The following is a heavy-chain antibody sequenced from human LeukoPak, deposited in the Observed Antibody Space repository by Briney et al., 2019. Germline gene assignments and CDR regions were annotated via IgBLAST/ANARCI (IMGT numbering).Heavy chain of an antibody. Sequence: SETLSLTCTVSGGSISSYYWSWIRQPPGKGLEWIGYIYYSGSTNYNPSLKSRVTISVDTSKNQFSLKLSSVTAADTAVYYCARHVDGTVTTSLYNWFDPWGQGTLVTVSS. V-gene: IGHV4-59*08. D-gene: IGHD4-17*01. CDR2: IYYSGST. CDR1: GGSISSYY. J-gene: IGHJ5*02. CDR3: ARHVDGTVTTSLYNWFDP.